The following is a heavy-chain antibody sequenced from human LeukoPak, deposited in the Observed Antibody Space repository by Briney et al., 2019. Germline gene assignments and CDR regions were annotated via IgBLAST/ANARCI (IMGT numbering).Heavy chain of an antibody. J-gene: IGHJ4*02. CDR2: IYYSGST. CDR1: GGSISSTSYY. CDR3: ARSGSSWSNDYFDY. V-gene: IGHV4-39*01. Sequence: SETLSLTCTVSGGSISSTSYYWGWIRQPPGKGPEWIGNIYYSGSTYYNPSLNSRVTISVDTSKNQFSLKLSSVTAADTAVYYCARSGSSWSNDYFDYWGQGTLVTVSS. D-gene: IGHD6-13*01.